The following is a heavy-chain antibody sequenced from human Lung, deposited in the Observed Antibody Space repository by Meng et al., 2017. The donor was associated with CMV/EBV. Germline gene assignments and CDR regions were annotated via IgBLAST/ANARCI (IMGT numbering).Heavy chain of an antibody. J-gene: IGHJ4*02. CDR2: IYYTGST. CDR3: AREAGRDGYATPKFDY. CDR1: WRPMCMCGFL. D-gene: IGHD5-24*01. Sequence: LRDRGPCLANSARTLSIIRPVFWRPMCMCGFLWSLSRQHPGKGLEWIGYIYYTGSTFYNPSLKSRVTISVDTSKNQFSLKLIPATAADTAVYYCAREAGRDGYATPKFDYWGQGTLVTVSS. V-gene: IGHV4-31*02.